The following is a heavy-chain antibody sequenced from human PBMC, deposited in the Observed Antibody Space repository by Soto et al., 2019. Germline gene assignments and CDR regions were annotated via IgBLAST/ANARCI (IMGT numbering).Heavy chain of an antibody. CDR3: ARERSSMRPTGWFEP. V-gene: IGHV4-38-2*02. J-gene: IGHJ5*02. D-gene: IGHD6-6*01. CDR2: VYHSGAT. Sequence: SETLSLTCGVSGYSMTSGFYWAWIRQAPGKGLEWIGSVYHSGATYYNPSLQSRVTISEDTSKNQFFLNLKSVSAADAGTYYCARERSSMRPTGWFEPWGQGIQVTVSS. CDR1: GYSMTSGFY.